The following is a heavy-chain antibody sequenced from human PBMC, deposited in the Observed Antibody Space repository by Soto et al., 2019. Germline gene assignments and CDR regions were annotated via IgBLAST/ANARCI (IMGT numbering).Heavy chain of an antibody. CDR3: ARARCGGDCYSVFMPPADYYYYYGMDL. J-gene: IGHJ6*02. Sequence: SETLSLTSTVSGVSLSSFYVSWLRPPPGKGLEWIGYIYYSGSTNYDPSLKSRVTISVDTSKNQFSLKLSSVTAADTAVYYCARARCGGDCYSVFMPPADYYYYYGMDLCGQGTTVTVS. D-gene: IGHD2-21*02. CDR1: GVSLSSFY. V-gene: IGHV4-59*01. CDR2: IYYSGST.